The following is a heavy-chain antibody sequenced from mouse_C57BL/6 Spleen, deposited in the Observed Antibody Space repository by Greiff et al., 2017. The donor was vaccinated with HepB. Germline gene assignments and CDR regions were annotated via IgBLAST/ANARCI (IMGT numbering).Heavy chain of an antibody. CDR1: GYTFTSYW. Sequence: QVQLQQPGAELVKPGASVKMSCKASGYTFTSYWITWVKQRPGQGLEWIGDIYPGSGSTNYNEKFKSKATLTVDTSSSTAYMQLSSLTSEDSAVYYCAREGYDYDGAWFAYWGQVTLVTVSA. CDR2: IYPGSGST. CDR3: AREGYDYDGAWFAY. J-gene: IGHJ3*01. D-gene: IGHD2-4*01. V-gene: IGHV1-55*01.